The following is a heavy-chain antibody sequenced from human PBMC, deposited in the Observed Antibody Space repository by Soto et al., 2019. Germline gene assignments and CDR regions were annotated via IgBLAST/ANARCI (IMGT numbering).Heavy chain of an antibody. J-gene: IGHJ4*02. Sequence: GGSLRLSCAASGFTFSSYGMHWVRQAPGKGLEWVAVIWYDGSNKYYADSVKGRFTIPRANSKNTLYLQMNSLRAEDTAVYYCARAIAAAGSGYFDYWGQGTRVTVSA. V-gene: IGHV3-33*01. CDR2: IWYDGSNK. CDR3: ARAIAAAGSGYFDY. CDR1: GFTFSSYG. D-gene: IGHD6-13*01.